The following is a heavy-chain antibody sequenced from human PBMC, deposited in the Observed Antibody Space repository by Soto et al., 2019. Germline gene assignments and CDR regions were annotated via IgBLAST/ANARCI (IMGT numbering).Heavy chain of an antibody. D-gene: IGHD3-3*01. CDR2: INPNSGGT. V-gene: IGHV1-2*02. CDR3: ASDQEYSDFWSGSYGNWFDH. J-gene: IGHJ5*02. Sequence: ASVNVSCKASGYTFTGYYMHWVRQAPGQGLEWMGWINPNSGGTNYAQKVQGGVTMTRDTYISTAYMDLSRMRSDDTAAYYCASDQEYSDFWSGSYGNWFDHWGQGTLVTVSP. CDR1: GYTFTGYY.